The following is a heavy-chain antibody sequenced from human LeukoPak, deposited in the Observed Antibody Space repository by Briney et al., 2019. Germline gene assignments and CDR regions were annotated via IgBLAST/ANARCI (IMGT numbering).Heavy chain of an antibody. CDR1: GFTLSNSG. CDR2: MWYDGGSQ. CDR3: GRDSSYGVDY. V-gene: IGHV3-33*01. D-gene: IGHD3-10*01. Sequence: PGRSLRFSCAASGFTLSNSGMHWVRQAPGKWPEWVAVMWYDGGSQYYADPVKGRFTISRENSKNTLYLQMNSLRAEDTAVYYCGRDSSYGVDYWGQGTLVTVSS. J-gene: IGHJ4*02.